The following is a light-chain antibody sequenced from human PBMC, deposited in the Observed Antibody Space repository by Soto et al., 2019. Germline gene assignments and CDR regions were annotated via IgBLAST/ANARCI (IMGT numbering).Light chain of an antibody. CDR3: QQYNSSPL. J-gene: IGKJ5*01. CDR2: AAS. Sequence: DIQMTQSPSTLSASVGDRVTITCRASQSISSWLAWYQQKPGKAPKLLIYAASSLESGVPSRFSGSGSGTEFTLTISSLQPDDFATYYCQQYNSSPLFGQGTRLEIK. CDR1: QSISSW. V-gene: IGKV1-5*01.